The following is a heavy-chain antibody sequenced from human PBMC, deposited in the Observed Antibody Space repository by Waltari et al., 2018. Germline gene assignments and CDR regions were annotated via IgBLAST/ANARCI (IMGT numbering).Heavy chain of an antibody. CDR2: ISSNGGGT. CDR3: ARGGYSYGTQPYYFDY. J-gene: IGHJ4*02. D-gene: IGHD5-18*01. Sequence: EVQLVESGGGLVQPGGSLRLSCAACGFAFGSYAMPWVRQAPGKGLEYVSAISSNGGGTYYANSVKGRCTISRDNSRDTLYLQMGSLRAEDMAVYYCARGGYSYGTQPYYFDYWGQGTLVTVSS. CDR1: GFAFGSYA. V-gene: IGHV3-64*01.